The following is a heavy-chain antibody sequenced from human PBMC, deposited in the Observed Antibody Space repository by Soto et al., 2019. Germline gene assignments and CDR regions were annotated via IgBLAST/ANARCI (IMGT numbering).Heavy chain of an antibody. CDR2: ISAYSGNT. V-gene: IGHV1-18*04. CDR1: GYTFTSYG. D-gene: IGHD1-26*01. J-gene: IGHJ5*02. Sequence: GASVKVSCKASGYTFTSYGISWVRQAPGQGLEWMGWISAYSGNTNYAQKLQGRVTMTTDTSTSTAYMELRSLRSDDTAVYYCARVARERPLNWFDPWGQGTLVTVSS. CDR3: ARVARERPLNWFDP.